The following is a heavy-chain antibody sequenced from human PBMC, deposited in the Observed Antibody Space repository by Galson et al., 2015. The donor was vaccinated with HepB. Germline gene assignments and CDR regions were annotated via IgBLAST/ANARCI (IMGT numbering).Heavy chain of an antibody. CDR1: GFTFSSYS. CDR3: AREGWGVGSGGDS. Sequence: SLRLSCAASGFTFSSYSMNWVRQAPGKGLEWVSSISSSSYIYYADSVKGRFTISRDNAKNSLYLQMNSLRAEDTAVYYCAREGWGVGSGGDSWGQGTLVTVSS. D-gene: IGHD3-10*01. J-gene: IGHJ5*01. CDR2: ISSSSYI. V-gene: IGHV3-21*01.